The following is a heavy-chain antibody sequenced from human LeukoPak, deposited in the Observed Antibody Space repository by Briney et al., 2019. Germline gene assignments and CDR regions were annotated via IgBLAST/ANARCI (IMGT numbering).Heavy chain of an antibody. CDR3: ARTMATIKSLGFY. Sequence: SQTLSLTCTVSGGSISSGDYYWSWIRQPPGKGLEWIGYIYYSGSTYYNPSLKSRVTISVDTSKNQFSLKLSSVTAADTAVYYCARTMATIKSLGFYWGQGTLVTVSS. D-gene: IGHD5-24*01. CDR2: IYYSGST. CDR1: GGSISSGDYY. V-gene: IGHV4-30-4*01. J-gene: IGHJ4*02.